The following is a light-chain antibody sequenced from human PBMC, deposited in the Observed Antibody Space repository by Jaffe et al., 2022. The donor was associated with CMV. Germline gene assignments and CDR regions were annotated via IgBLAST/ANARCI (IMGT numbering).Light chain of an antibody. CDR1: NIGTKS. Sequence: SYVLTQPPAVSVAPGETARMTCVGSNIGTKSVQWYHQKTGQAPVLVIYYDSGRPSGIPERFSGSNSGGTATLTISRVEAGDEADYYCQVWDSSSDHWVFGGGTKLTVL. V-gene: IGLV3-21*04. CDR3: QVWDSSSDHWV. J-gene: IGLJ3*02. CDR2: YDS.